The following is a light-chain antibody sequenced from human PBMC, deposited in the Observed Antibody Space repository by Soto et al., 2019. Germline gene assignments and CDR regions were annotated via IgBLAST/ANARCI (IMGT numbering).Light chain of an antibody. CDR2: SNN. CDR3: SSYAGSSNV. CDR1: NSNIGSHT. Sequence: QSVLTQPPSASGTPGQRVTMSCSGGNSNIGSHTVNWYQHLPGTAPTLLIFSNNQRPSGVPARFSGSKSGNTASLTVSGLQAEDEADYYCSSYAGSSNVFGTGTKLTVL. J-gene: IGLJ1*01. V-gene: IGLV1-44*01.